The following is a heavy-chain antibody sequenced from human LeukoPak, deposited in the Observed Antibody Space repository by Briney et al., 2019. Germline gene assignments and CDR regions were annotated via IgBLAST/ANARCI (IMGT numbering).Heavy chain of an antibody. CDR2: ISSSSSTI. D-gene: IGHD5-24*01. V-gene: IGHV3-48*01. CDR1: GFTFSSYS. Sequence: GGSLRLSCAASGFTFSSYSMNWVRQAPGKGLEWVSYISSSSSTIYYADSVKGRFTISRDNAKNSPYLQMNSLRAEDTAVYYCASLEMATNWGQGTLVTVSS. J-gene: IGHJ4*02. CDR3: ASLEMATN.